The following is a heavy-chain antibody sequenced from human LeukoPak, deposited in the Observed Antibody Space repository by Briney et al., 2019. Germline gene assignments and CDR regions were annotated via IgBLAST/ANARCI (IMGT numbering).Heavy chain of an antibody. D-gene: IGHD3-22*01. V-gene: IGHV3-74*01. CDR1: GFTFSTYW. CDR2: INTDGSST. J-gene: IGHJ4*02. CDR3: ASQSYYYDSSGYYHDY. Sequence: GGSLRLSCSASGFTFSTYWMHWVRQAPGKGLVWVSRINTDGSSTTYADSVKGRFTISRDNARNTLYLQVSSLRAEDTSVYYCASQSYYYDSSGYYHDYWGQGTLVTVSS.